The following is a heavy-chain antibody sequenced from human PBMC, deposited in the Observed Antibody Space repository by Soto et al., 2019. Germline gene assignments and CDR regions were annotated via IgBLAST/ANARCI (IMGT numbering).Heavy chain of an antibody. D-gene: IGHD3-22*01. J-gene: IGHJ3*02. CDR3: ASTDYYDSSGYYWEAAFDI. Sequence: GASVKVSCKASGGTFSSYAISWVRQAPGQGLEWMGGIIPIFGTANYAQKFQGRVTITADESTSTAYMELSSLRSEDTAVYYCASTDYYDSSGYYWEAAFDIWGQGTIVTVSS. CDR2: IIPIFGTA. CDR1: GGTFSSYA. V-gene: IGHV1-69*13.